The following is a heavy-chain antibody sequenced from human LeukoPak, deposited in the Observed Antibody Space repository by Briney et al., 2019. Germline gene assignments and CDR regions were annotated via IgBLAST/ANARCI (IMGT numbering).Heavy chain of an antibody. J-gene: IGHJ4*02. CDR1: GFTFSSYS. Sequence: GGSLRLSCAASGFTFSSYSMNWVRQAPGKGLEWVSSISSSSSYIYYADSVKCRFTISRDNAKNSLYLQMNSLRAEDTAVYYCARSPTGYSSSWYDYWGQGTLVTVSS. CDR3: ARSPTGYSSSWYDY. CDR2: ISSSSSYI. D-gene: IGHD6-13*01. V-gene: IGHV3-21*01.